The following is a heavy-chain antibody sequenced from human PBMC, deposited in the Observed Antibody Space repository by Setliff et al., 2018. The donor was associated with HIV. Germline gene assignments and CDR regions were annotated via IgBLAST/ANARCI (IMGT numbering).Heavy chain of an antibody. D-gene: IGHD7-27*01. Sequence: GGSLRLSCITSGSTFGDYVMSWFRQAPGKGLEWVGFIRSKAHGGTTEYAASVEVRFIISRDDSKSIAYLQMNSLKTEDTAVYYCTRSNWGSTPDFDYWGQGTMVTVSS. V-gene: IGHV3-49*03. CDR3: TRSNWGSTPDFDY. CDR2: IRSKAHGGTT. J-gene: IGHJ4*02. CDR1: GSTFGDYV.